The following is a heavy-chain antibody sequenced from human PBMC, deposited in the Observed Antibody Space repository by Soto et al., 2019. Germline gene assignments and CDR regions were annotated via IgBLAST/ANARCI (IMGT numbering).Heavy chain of an antibody. D-gene: IGHD3-10*01. J-gene: IGHJ4*02. CDR1: GFTFSSYA. CDR2: ISYDGSNK. CDR3: ARDPDGIIDFDY. Sequence: PGGSLRLSCAASGFTFSSYAMHWVRQAPGKGLEWVAVISYDGSNKYYADSVKGRFTISRDNSKNTLYLQMNSLRAEDTAVYFCARDPDGIIDFDYWGQGT. V-gene: IGHV3-30-3*01.